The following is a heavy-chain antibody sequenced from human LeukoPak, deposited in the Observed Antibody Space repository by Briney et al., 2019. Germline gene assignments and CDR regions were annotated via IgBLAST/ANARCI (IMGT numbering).Heavy chain of an antibody. Sequence: GGSLRLSCAASGFTFSSYAMSWVRQAPGKGQEWVSAISGSGGSTYYADSVKGRFTISRDNSKNTLYLQMNSLRAEDTAVYYCAKDPYSNYADDWFDPWGQGTLVTVSS. V-gene: IGHV3-23*01. CDR1: GFTFSSYA. J-gene: IGHJ5*02. CDR2: ISGSGGST. D-gene: IGHD4-11*01. CDR3: AKDPYSNYADDWFDP.